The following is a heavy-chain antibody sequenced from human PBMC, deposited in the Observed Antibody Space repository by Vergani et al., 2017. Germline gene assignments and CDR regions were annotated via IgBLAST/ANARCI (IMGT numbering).Heavy chain of an antibody. CDR1: GYTFTSYY. CDR2: INPSGGST. Sequence: QVQLVQSGAEVKKPGASVKVSCKASGYTFTSYYMHWVRQAPGQGLEWMGIINPSGGSTSYAQKFQGRVTMTRDTSTSTVYMELSSVTAADTAVYYCAREYGRERGGMDVWGQGP. CDR3: AREYGRERGGMDV. J-gene: IGHJ6*02. V-gene: IGHV1-46*01. D-gene: IGHD3-16*01.